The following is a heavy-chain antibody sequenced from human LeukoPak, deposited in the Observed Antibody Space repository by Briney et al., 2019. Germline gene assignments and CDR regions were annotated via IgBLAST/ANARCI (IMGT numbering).Heavy chain of an antibody. J-gene: IGHJ4*02. CDR2: ISGSGDTT. CDR1: GFTFSSYA. D-gene: IGHD2-21*02. V-gene: IGHV3-21*01. Sequence: GGSLRLSCAASGFTFSSYAMNWVRQAPGKGLEWVSFISGSGDTTYYADSVKGRFTISRDNAKNSLYLQMNSLRAEDTAVYYCARGGDDNFDYWGQGTLVTVSS. CDR3: ARGGDDNFDY.